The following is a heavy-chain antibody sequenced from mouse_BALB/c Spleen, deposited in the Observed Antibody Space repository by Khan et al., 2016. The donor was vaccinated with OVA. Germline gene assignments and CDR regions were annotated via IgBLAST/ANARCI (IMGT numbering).Heavy chain of an antibody. CDR1: GFTFSSYS. V-gene: IGHV5-6*01. CDR2: MSSGGDYT. CDR3: ASHLTGSFAY. J-gene: IGHJ3*01. D-gene: IGHD4-1*01. Sequence: EVELVESGGDLVKPGGSLKLSCAASGFTFSSYSMSWVRQIPDKRLEWVATMSSGGDYTYYPGSVKGRFTISRDNAKNTLYLQMSSLKSEDTAMYYCASHLTGSFAYWGQGTLVTVSA.